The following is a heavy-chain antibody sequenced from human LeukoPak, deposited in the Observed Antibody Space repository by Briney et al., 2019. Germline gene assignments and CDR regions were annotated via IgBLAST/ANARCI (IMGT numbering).Heavy chain of an antibody. V-gene: IGHV3-73*01. CDR3: TRVPPAITGTRWFDY. CDR2: IRSKANSYAT. CDR1: GFTFSGSA. Sequence: GGSLKLSCAASGFTFSGSAMHWVRQASGKGLEWVGRIRSKANSYATAYAASVKGRFTISRDDSKNTAYLQMNSLKTEDTAVYYCTRVPPAITGTRWFDYWGQGTLVTVSS. D-gene: IGHD1/OR15-1a*01. J-gene: IGHJ4*02.